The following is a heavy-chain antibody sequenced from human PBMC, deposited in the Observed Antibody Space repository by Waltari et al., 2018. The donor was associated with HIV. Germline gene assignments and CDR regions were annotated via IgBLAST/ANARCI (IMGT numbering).Heavy chain of an antibody. CDR2: ISWNSGDI. Sequence: QPVKTGCGAVQPGRSARRSHPTPGMASAAYTMTWVRQPPGKGLECVSVISWNSGDIAYADSLKGLFTITRDNTKNALVLQMNSVRVEDTALYYCVKDGASTIFGVLNGMDVWGQGTTVTVSS. CDR1: GMASAAYT. CDR3: VKDGASTIFGVLNGMDV. D-gene: IGHD3-3*01. J-gene: IGHJ6*02. V-gene: IGHV3-9*02.